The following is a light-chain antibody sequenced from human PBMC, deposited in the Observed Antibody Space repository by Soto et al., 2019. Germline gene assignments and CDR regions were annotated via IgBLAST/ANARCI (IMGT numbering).Light chain of an antibody. CDR2: NDT. J-gene: IGLJ3*02. V-gene: IGLV1-47*02. CDR1: NSNVGRNF. CDR3: VTWDDSLGGWL. Sequence: QSVLTQPPSASGTPGQRISISCSGDNSNVGRNFVFWYQHLPGTAPQLLIYNDTQRPSGVPDRFSGSRSGTSASLAISGLQSGDEADYYCVTWDDSLGGWLFASVTKLTVL.